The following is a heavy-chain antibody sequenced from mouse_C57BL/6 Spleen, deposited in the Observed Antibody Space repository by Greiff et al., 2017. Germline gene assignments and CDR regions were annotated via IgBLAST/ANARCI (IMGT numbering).Heavy chain of an antibody. CDR3: TTYYSPERGYWYFDV. CDR2: IDPEDGDT. V-gene: IGHV14-1*01. D-gene: IGHD2-12*01. CDR1: GFNIKDYY. J-gene: IGHJ1*03. Sequence: EVQLQQSGAELVRPGASVKLSCTASGFNIKDYYMHWVKQRPEQGLEWIGRIDPEDGDTEYAPKFQGKATMTADTSSNTAYLQLSSLTSEDTAVYYCTTYYSPERGYWYFDVWGTGTTVTVSS.